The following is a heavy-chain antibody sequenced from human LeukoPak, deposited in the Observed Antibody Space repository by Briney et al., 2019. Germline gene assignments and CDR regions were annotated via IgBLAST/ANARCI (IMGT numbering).Heavy chain of an antibody. Sequence: PGGSLRLSCAASGFTFSDYYMSWICQAPGKGLEWVSYISSSGSTIYYADSVKGRFTISRDNAKNSLYLQMNSLRAEDTAVYYCARVFGEWLPVVDYWGQGTLVTVSS. CDR1: GFTFSDYY. CDR3: ARVFGEWLPVVDY. D-gene: IGHD2-15*01. V-gene: IGHV3-11*01. J-gene: IGHJ4*02. CDR2: ISSSGSTI.